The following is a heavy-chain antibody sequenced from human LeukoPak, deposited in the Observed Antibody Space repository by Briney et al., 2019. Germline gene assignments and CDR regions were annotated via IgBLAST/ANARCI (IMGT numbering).Heavy chain of an antibody. V-gene: IGHV3-7*05. CDR2: IKEDGSDK. Sequence: GGSLRLSCPASGFTFSNYWMSWVRQAPGKGLEWVANIKEDGSDKYYVDSVKGRFTISRDNAKNSQYLQMNSLRAEDTAVYYCARDTGYNTFDYWGQGTLVTVSS. J-gene: IGHJ4*02. CDR1: GFTFSNYW. D-gene: IGHD5-24*01. CDR3: ARDTGYNTFDY.